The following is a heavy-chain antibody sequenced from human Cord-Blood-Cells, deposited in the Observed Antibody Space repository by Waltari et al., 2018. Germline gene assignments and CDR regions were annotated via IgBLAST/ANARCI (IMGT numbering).Heavy chain of an antibody. D-gene: IGHD2-21*01. CDR1: GGSLSSSSYY. V-gene: IGHV4-39*01. CDR2: ISYSGSP. Sequence: QLQLQESGPGLVKPSETLSLTCTVSGGSLSSSSYYWGWICQPPGKGLEWIGSISYSGSPYDDPALKSRVTSSLDTSKNQFSLKLSSVTAADTAVYYCASLTKHCGGDCYDAFDIWGQGTMVTVS. CDR3: ASLTKHCGGDCYDAFDI. J-gene: IGHJ3*02.